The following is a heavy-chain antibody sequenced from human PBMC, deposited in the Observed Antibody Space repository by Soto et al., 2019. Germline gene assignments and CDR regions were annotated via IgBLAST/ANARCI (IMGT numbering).Heavy chain of an antibody. CDR2: ISSSGSTI. V-gene: IGHV3-11*01. D-gene: IGHD3-22*01. CDR1: GFTFSDYY. J-gene: IGHJ4*02. Sequence: GGSLRLSCAASGFTFSDYYMSWVRQAPGKGLEWVSYISSSGSTIYYADSVKGRFTISRDNAKNSLYLQMNSLRAEDTAVYYCARSAPDYYDSSGQLDYWGQGTLVTVYS. CDR3: ARSAPDYYDSSGQLDY.